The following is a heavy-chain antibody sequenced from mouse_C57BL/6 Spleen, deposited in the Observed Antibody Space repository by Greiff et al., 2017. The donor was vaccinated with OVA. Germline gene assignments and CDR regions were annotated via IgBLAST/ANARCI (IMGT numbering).Heavy chain of an antibody. V-gene: IGHV1-52*01. CDR2: IDPSDSET. D-gene: IGHD6-1*01. J-gene: IGHJ2*01. Sequence: QVQLQQPGAELVRPGSSVKLSCKASGYTFTSYWMHWVKQRPIQGLEWIGNIDPSDSETHYNQKFKDKATLTVDKSSSTAYMQLSSLTSEDSAVYYCARSYAAGSDYWGQGTTLTVSS. CDR3: ARSYAAGSDY. CDR1: GYTFTSYW.